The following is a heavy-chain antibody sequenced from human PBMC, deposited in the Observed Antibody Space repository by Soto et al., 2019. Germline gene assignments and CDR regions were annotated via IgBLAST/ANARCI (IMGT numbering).Heavy chain of an antibody. Sequence: EVQLVESGGGLVQPGGSLRLSCTASGFTFSSYWMHWVRQAPGKGLVWVSRIKSDGSITSYADSVKGRFTISRDNAKNTLYLQMNSLRAEDTAMYYCARYLIEGGTTAEVGGWGQGTLVTVSS. J-gene: IGHJ4*02. CDR3: ARYLIEGGTTAEVGG. CDR2: IKSDGSIT. D-gene: IGHD1-26*01. V-gene: IGHV3-74*01. CDR1: GFTFSSYW.